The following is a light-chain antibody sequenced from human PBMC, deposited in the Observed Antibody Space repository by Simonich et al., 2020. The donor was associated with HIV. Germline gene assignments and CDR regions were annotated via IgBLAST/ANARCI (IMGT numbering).Light chain of an antibody. J-gene: IGKJ2*01. Sequence: DIQMTQSPSTRSASVGDRVTITCRASQSISSWLAWYQQKPGKASKLLIYKASSLESGVPSRFSGSGSGTEFTLTISSLQPDDFATYYCQQYNSYSPYTFGQGTKLEIK. V-gene: IGKV1-5*03. CDR1: QSISSW. CDR3: QQYNSYSPYT. CDR2: KAS.